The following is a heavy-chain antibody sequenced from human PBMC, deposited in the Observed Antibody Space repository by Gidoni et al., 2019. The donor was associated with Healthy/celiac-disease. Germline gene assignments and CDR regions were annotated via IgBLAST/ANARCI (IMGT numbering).Heavy chain of an antibody. J-gene: IGHJ3*02. V-gene: IGHV3-11*01. CDR1: GFIFSDYY. CDR2: INSSGSTI. CDR3: ARDQGDDFGDYRDAFDI. D-gene: IGHD4-17*01. Sequence: QVQLVESGGGLVKHGGSLRLSCAASGFIFSDYYMSWIRQAPGKGLEWVSYINSSGSTIYYADSVKGRFTISRDNAKNSLYLRMNSLRAEDTAVYYCARDQGDDFGDYRDAFDIWGQGTMVTVSS.